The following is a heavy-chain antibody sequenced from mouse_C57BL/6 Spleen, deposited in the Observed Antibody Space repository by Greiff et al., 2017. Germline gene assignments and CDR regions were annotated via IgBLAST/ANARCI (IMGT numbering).Heavy chain of an antibody. CDR1: GFTFSSYA. CDR3: ARDRGRPFDY. Sequence: EVKVVESGGGLVKPGGSLKLSCAASGFTFSSYAMSWVRQTPEKRLEWVATISDGGSYTYYPDNVKGRFTISRDNAKNNVYLQMSNLKSEDTAMYYCARDRGRPFDYWGQGTTLTVSS. D-gene: IGHD3-1*01. V-gene: IGHV5-4*01. J-gene: IGHJ2*01. CDR2: ISDGGSYT.